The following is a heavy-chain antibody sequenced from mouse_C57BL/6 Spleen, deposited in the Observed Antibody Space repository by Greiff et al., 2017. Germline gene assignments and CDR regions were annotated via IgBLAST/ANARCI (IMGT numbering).Heavy chain of an antibody. Sequence: VQLQESGAELARPGASVKLSCKASGYTFTSYGISWVKQRTGQGLEWIGEIYPRSGNTYYNEKFKGKATLTADKSSSTAYMELRSLTSEDSAVYFCARLDYYGSSYDYWGQGTTLTVSS. D-gene: IGHD1-1*01. CDR2: IYPRSGNT. J-gene: IGHJ2*01. CDR1: GYTFTSYG. CDR3: ARLDYYGSSYDY. V-gene: IGHV1-81*01.